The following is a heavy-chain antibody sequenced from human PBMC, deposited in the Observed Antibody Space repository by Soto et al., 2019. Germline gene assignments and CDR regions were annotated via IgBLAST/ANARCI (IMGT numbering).Heavy chain of an antibody. J-gene: IGHJ4*02. CDR2: IYDSGSS. CDR1: GASISSGDYF. D-gene: IGHD3-22*01. Sequence: PSETLSLTCTVSGASISSGDYFWSWIRQSPGKGLEWIGYIYDSGSSYYNPSLKSRVTMSVDTSKNQFSLKLRSVTAADTAVYYCARATFIRKGYYDATDYYYFDYWGQGTLVTVSS. V-gene: IGHV4-30-4*01. CDR3: ARATFIRKGYYDATDYYYFDY.